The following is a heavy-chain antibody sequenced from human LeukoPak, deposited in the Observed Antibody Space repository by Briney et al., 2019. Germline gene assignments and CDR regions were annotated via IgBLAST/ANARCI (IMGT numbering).Heavy chain of an antibody. V-gene: IGHV1-8*01. CDR1: GYTFTSYD. CDR3: ARDGDYGDYNAFDI. J-gene: IGHJ3*02. Sequence: GASVKVSCKASGYTFTSYDINWVRQATGQGLEWMGWMNPNSGNTSNAQKFQGRVTMTRNTSISTAYMELSSLRSEDTAVYYCARDGDYGDYNAFDIWGQGTMVTVSS. D-gene: IGHD4-17*01. CDR2: MNPNSGNT.